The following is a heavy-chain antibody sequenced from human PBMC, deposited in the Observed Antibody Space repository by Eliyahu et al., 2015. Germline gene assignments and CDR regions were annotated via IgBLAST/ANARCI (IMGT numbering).Heavy chain of an antibody. D-gene: IGHD5-18*01. CDR3: ARGKLDTAMAGSNFDY. V-gene: IGHV4-34*01. J-gene: IGHJ4*02. Sequence: QVQLQQWGAGLLKPSETLSLTCAVYGGSFXGYYWXWIRQPPGKGLEWIGEINHSGSTNYNPSLKSRVTISVDTSKNQFSLKLSSVTAADTAVYYCARGKLDTAMAGSNFDYWGQGTLVTVSS. CDR2: INHSGST. CDR1: GGSFXGYY.